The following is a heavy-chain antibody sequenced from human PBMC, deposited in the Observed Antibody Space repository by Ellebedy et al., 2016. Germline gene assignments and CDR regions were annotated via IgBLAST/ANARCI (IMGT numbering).Heavy chain of an antibody. CDR1: GLNFNTFF. Sequence: GESLKIPXTASGLNFNTFFMRWVRQAPGKGLEWVSTISAGSDTTRLADSVRGRFTISRDSSKNSVYLRMSNLRVEDTAVYYCRQGHYADLWGQGTLVTVSS. CDR3: RQGHYADL. J-gene: IGHJ4*02. CDR2: ISAGSDTT. D-gene: IGHD4-17*01. V-gene: IGHV3-23*01.